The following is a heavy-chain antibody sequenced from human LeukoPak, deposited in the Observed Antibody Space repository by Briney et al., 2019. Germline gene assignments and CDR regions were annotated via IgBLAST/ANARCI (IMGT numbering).Heavy chain of an antibody. CDR3: AKVTSSSLHYFDY. V-gene: IGHV3-23*01. Sequence: GGSLRLSCAASGFTFSSYAMSWVRQAPGKGLELVSAISGSGGSTYYADSVKGRFTISRDNSKNTLYLQMNSLRAEDTAVYYCAKVTSSSLHYFDYWGQGTLVTVSS. CDR1: GFTFSSYA. D-gene: IGHD6-6*01. J-gene: IGHJ4*02. CDR2: ISGSGGST.